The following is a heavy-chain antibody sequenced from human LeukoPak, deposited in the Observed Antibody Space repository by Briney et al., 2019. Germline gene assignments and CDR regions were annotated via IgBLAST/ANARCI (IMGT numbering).Heavy chain of an antibody. D-gene: IGHD1-1*01. CDR3: ARDATGTYNWFDP. CDR1: GYTFTGYY. Sequence: ASVKVSCKASGYTFTGYYMHWVRQAPGQGLEWMGRINPNSGGTNYAQKLQGRVTMTTDTSTSTAYMELRSLRSDDTAVYYCARDATGTYNWFDPWGQGTLVTVSS. CDR2: INPNSGGT. V-gene: IGHV1-2*06. J-gene: IGHJ5*02.